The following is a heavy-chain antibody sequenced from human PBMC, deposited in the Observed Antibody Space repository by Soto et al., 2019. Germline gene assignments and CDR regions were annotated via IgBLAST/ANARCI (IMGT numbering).Heavy chain of an antibody. J-gene: IGHJ6*02. D-gene: IGHD2-15*01. CDR1: GFTFRNYG. CDR3: AKVVVSATHYYYYDLDV. V-gene: IGHV3-30*18. Sequence: QVQLVESGGGVVQPGRSLRLSCAASGFTFRNYGMHWVRQAPGKGLEWVAVISHDGSNKYYADSVKGRFSISRDSSENTLYLQMNSLRAEDTAVYYCAKVVVSATHYYYYDLDVWGQGTTFTVSS. CDR2: ISHDGSNK.